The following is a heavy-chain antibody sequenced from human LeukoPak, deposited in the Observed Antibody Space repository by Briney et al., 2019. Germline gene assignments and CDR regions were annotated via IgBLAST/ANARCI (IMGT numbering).Heavy chain of an antibody. V-gene: IGHV3-33*01. D-gene: IGHD3-10*01. CDR2: IWDDGNNK. CDR3: ARGFYQDYYGRFDP. CDR1: GFSFSNHG. Sequence: GGSLRLSCAASGFSFSNHGMHWVRQAPGKRLEWVAVIWDDGNNKRYANSVNGRFTVSRDNSENTLYLQMNGLTAEDTAMYYCARGFYQDYYGRFDPWGQGTLVIVSS. J-gene: IGHJ5*02.